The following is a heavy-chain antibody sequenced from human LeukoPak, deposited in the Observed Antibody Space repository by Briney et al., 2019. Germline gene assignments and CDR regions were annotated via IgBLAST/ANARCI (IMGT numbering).Heavy chain of an antibody. CDR3: ARDHCSSFSCPSGWFDP. J-gene: IGHJ5*02. Sequence: GGSLRLSCAASGFTFSSYWMSWVRQAPGKGLEWVANIKQDGSEEYYVDSVKGRFTTSRDNAKNSLYLQMTSLRAADTAVYYCARDHCSSFSCPSGWFDPWGQGTLVTVSS. D-gene: IGHD2-2*01. CDR2: IKQDGSEE. V-gene: IGHV3-7*01. CDR1: GFTFSSYW.